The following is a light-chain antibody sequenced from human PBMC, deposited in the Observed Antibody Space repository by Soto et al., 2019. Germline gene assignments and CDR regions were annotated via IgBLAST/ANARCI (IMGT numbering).Light chain of an antibody. J-gene: IGLJ1*01. Sequence: QSVLTQPASVSGSPGQSITISCTGTRRDVGGYNYVSRYQQYPAKSPKSLVYAVPQRPSGVYTRCSGSKSGNTAPPFITVLQVVEEADYYCTSYTISNTLRVVLGTGTKV. V-gene: IGLV2-14*01. CDR3: TSYTISNTLRVV. CDR1: RRDVGGYNY. CDR2: AVP.